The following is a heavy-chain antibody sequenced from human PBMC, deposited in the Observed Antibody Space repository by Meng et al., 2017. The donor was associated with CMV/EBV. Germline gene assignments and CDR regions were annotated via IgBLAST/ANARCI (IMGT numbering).Heavy chain of an antibody. V-gene: IGHV3-15*01. CDR2: IKSKTDGGTT. J-gene: IGHJ6*02. Sequence: GESLKISCAASGFTFSNAWMSWVRQAPGKGLEWVGRIKSKTDGGTTDYAAPVKGRFTISRDDSKNTLYLQMNSLRAEDTAVYYCAKEEYSHGLEYYYYGMDVWGQGTTVTVSS. CDR3: AKEEYSHGLEYYYYGMDV. CDR1: GFTFSNAW. D-gene: IGHD5-18*01.